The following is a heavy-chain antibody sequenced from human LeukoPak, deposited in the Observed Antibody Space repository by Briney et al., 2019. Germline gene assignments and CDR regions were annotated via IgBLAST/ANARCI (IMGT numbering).Heavy chain of an antibody. CDR2: IWYDGSNK. J-gene: IGHJ4*02. V-gene: IGHV3-33*08. Sequence: TGGSLRLSCAASGFTFSSYSMNWVRQAPGKGLEWVAVIWYDGSNKYYADSVKGRFTISRDNSKNTLYLQMNSLRAEDTAVYYCARGGDYYDILTGYYSHFDYWGQGTLVTVSS. CDR1: GFTFSSYS. CDR3: ARGGDYYDILTGYYSHFDY. D-gene: IGHD3-9*01.